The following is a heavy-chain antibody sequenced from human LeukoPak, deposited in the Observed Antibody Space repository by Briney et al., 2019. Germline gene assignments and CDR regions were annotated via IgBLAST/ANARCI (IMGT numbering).Heavy chain of an antibody. J-gene: IGHJ4*02. D-gene: IGHD1-26*01. Sequence: PSETLSLTCTVSGGSISSYYWSWIRQPPGKGLEWIGCIYYSGSTNYNPSLKSRVTISVDTSKNQFSLKLSSVTAADTAVYYCASGEEWELLDYWGQGTLVTVSS. CDR2: IYYSGST. CDR1: GGSISSYY. CDR3: ASGEEWELLDY. V-gene: IGHV4-59*08.